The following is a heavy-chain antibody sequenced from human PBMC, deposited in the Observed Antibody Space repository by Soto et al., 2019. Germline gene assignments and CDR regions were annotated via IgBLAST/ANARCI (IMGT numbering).Heavy chain of an antibody. CDR3: ASGRYTSGWYPDYFDY. J-gene: IGHJ4*02. CDR1: GFTFNNYW. V-gene: IGHV3-7*03. D-gene: IGHD6-19*01. CDR2: IKQDGSDK. Sequence: EVQVVESGGGLVQPGGSLRLSYAVSGFTFNNYWMSWVRQAPGKGLEWVANIKQDGSDKYYVDSLKGRFTISRDNAKNTLYLQMNSLRAEDTAVYYCASGRYTSGWYPDYFDYWGQGTLVTVSS.